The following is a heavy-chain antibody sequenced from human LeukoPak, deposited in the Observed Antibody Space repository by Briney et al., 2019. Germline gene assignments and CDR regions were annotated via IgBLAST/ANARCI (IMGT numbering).Heavy chain of an antibody. V-gene: IGHV3-30-3*01. D-gene: IGHD2-2*01. J-gene: IGHJ3*02. CDR2: ISYDGSNK. Sequence: GGSLRLSCAASGFTFSSYAMHWDRQAPGKGLEWVAVISYDGSNKYYADSVKGRFTISRDNSKNTLYLQMNSLRAEDTAVYYCARVHCSSTSCSRAFDIWGQGTMVTVSS. CDR3: ARVHCSSTSCSRAFDI. CDR1: GFTFSSYA.